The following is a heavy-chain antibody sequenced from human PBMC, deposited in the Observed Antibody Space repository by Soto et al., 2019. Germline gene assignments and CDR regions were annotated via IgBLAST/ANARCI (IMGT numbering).Heavy chain of an antibody. CDR3: ASLERGYDLSVPDYYYYYMDV. V-gene: IGHV4-39*07. CDR1: GGSISSSSYY. D-gene: IGHD5-12*01. CDR2: IYYSGST. J-gene: IGHJ6*03. Sequence: SETLSLTCTVSGGSISSSSYYWGWIRQPPGKGLEWIGSIYYSGSTYYNPSLKSRVTISVDTSKNQFSLKLSSVTAADTAVYYCASLERGYDLSVPDYYYYYMDVWGKGTTVTVSS.